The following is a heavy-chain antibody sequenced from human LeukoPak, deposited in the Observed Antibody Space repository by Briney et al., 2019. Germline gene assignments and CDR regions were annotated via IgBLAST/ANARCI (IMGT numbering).Heavy chain of an antibody. V-gene: IGHV4-30-4*08. Sequence: SQTLSLTCTVSGGSLSSGDYYWSWIRQPPGKGLEWIGYIYYSGSTYYNPSLKSRVTISVDTSKNQFSLKLSSVTAADTAVYYCARENCSSTSCYPDYWGQGTLVTVSS. J-gene: IGHJ4*02. CDR3: ARENCSSTSCYPDY. D-gene: IGHD2-2*01. CDR2: IYYSGST. CDR1: GGSLSSGDYY.